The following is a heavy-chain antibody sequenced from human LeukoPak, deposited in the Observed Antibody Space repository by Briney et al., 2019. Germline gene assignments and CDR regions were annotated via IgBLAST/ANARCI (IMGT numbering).Heavy chain of an antibody. V-gene: IGHV3-7*03. D-gene: IGHD6-6*01. J-gene: IGHJ3*01. CDR2: INSDGSEG. CDR3: ARSSYSSSSSV. CDR1: GFTFSGFW. Sequence: GGSLRLSCAVSGFTFSGFWMSWSRQAPGKGLEWVASINSDGSEGYYADVVKGRFTISRDNAKNPLYLQMNSLRAEDTAVYYCARSSYSSSSSVWGQGTMVTVSS.